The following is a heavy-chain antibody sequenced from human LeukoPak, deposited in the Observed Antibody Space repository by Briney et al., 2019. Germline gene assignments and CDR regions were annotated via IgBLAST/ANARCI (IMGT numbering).Heavy chain of an antibody. CDR2: ISYDGSNK. D-gene: IGHD3-16*01. V-gene: IGHV3-30*03. J-gene: IGHJ4*02. CDR3: ARDLKLWSNTQSY. CDR1: GFTFSSYG. Sequence: PGGSLRLSRAASGFTFSSYGMHWVRQAPGKGLEWVAVISYDGSNKYYADSVKGRLTISRDNSKNTVYLQMNSLRAEDTAVYYCARDLKLWSNTQSYWGQGTLVTVSS.